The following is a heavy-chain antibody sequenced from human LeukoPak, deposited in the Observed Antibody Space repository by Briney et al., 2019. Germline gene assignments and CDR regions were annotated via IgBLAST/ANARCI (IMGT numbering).Heavy chain of an antibody. CDR1: GXTFSSYG. CDR2: IWYDGSNK. J-gene: IGHJ6*02. Sequence: PGGSLRLSCAASGXTFSSYGMHWVRQAPGKGLEWVVVIWYDGSNKYYADSVKGRFTISRDNSKNTLYLQMNSLRAEDTAAYYCARVRQQLAPQGMDVWGQGTTVTVSS. D-gene: IGHD6-13*01. V-gene: IGHV3-33*01. CDR3: ARVRQQLAPQGMDV.